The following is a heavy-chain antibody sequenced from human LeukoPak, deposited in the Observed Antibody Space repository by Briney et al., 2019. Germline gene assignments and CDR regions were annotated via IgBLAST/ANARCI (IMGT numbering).Heavy chain of an antibody. CDR3: AVVDSSGWYCHDY. J-gene: IGHJ4*02. CDR2: IYSGDST. D-gene: IGHD6-19*01. CDR1: AFTASINY. V-gene: IGHV3-66*01. Sequence: GRSLRLSCAASAFTASINYMSCVRQTPPKGLERVSVIYSGDSTYYADSVKGRFTISRDISKNSLYLQMNSLRAEDTAVYYCAVVDSSGWYCHDYWGQGTLVTVSS.